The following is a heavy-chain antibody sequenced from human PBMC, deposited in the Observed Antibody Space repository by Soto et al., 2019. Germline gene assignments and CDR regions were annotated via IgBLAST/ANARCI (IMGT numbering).Heavy chain of an antibody. CDR3: AITELRFLENYGMDV. V-gene: IGHV3-48*03. J-gene: IGHJ6*02. Sequence: GGSLRLSCAASGFTFSTYEMIWVRQAPGKGLEWVSYISSSGSSIYYADSVKGRFTISRDNAKNSLFLQMNSLRADDTAVYYCAITELRFLENYGMDVWGQGTTVTVSS. D-gene: IGHD3-3*01. CDR2: ISSSGSSI. CDR1: GFTFSTYE.